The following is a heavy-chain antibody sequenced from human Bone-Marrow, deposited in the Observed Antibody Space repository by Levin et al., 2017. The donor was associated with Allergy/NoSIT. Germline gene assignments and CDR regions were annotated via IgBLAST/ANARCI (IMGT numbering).Heavy chain of an antibody. Sequence: GGSLRLSCAASGFTFSSYWMHWVRQAPGKGLVWVSRINSDGSSTSYADSVKGRFTISRDNAKNTLYLQMNSLRAEDTAVYYCAREYGSGSLGFDIWGQGTMVTVSS. CDR3: AREYGSGSLGFDI. V-gene: IGHV3-74*01. CDR1: GFTFSSYW. J-gene: IGHJ3*02. CDR2: INSDGSST. D-gene: IGHD3-10*01.